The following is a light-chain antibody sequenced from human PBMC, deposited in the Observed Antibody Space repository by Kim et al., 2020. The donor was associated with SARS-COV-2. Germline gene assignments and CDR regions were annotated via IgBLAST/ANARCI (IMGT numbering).Light chain of an antibody. Sequence: NFILTQPHSVSESPGGTVIISCTRTSGSFASSYVQWFHQRPGSAPTTVIFEDYQRPSGVPDRFSGSVDSSSNSASLTISGLKTEDEGHYYCQSYDDTNVVFGGGTQLTVL. CDR1: SGSFASSY. V-gene: IGLV6-57*04. J-gene: IGLJ2*01. CDR3: QSYDDTNVV. CDR2: EDY.